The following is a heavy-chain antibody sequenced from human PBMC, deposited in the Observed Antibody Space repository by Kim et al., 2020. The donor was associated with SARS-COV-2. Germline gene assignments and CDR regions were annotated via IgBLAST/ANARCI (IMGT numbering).Heavy chain of an antibody. Sequence: GGSLRLSCAASGFTFSSYSMNWVRQAPGKGLEWVSSISSSSSYIYYADSVKGRFTISRDNAKNSLYLQMNSLRAEDTAVYYCARNAAGYDSSGFVRDYYGMDVWGQGTTVTVSS. CDR2: ISSSSSYI. CDR1: GFTFSSYS. J-gene: IGHJ6*02. V-gene: IGHV3-21*01. D-gene: IGHD3-22*01. CDR3: ARNAAGYDSSGFVRDYYGMDV.